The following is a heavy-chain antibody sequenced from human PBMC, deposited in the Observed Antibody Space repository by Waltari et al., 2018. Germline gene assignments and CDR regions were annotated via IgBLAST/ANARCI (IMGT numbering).Heavy chain of an antibody. D-gene: IGHD6-13*01. CDR1: GFTFDAYG. CDR2: INGNGGST. Sequence: EVQLVASGGGVVRPGGSLRLSCAASGFTFDAYGMRWIRQAPGKGLEWVSCINGNGGSTGYADSVKGRFTISRDNAKNSLYLQMNSLRAEDTALYHCARRDIAAAGTYDYWGQGTLVTVSS. CDR3: ARRDIAAAGTYDY. V-gene: IGHV3-20*01. J-gene: IGHJ4*02.